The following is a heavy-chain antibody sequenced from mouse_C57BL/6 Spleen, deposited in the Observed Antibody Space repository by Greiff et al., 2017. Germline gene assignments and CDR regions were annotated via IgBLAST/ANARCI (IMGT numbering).Heavy chain of an antibody. CDR1: GYTFTSYW. CDR2: IHPNSGST. Sequence: QVQLQQPGAELVKPGASVKLSCKASGYTFTSYWMHWVKQRPGQGLEWIGMIHPNSGSTNYNEKFKSKATLTVDKSSSTAYMQLSSLTSEDSAVYYCAGEYDGLLVAYWGQGTLVTVSA. V-gene: IGHV1-64*01. D-gene: IGHD2-14*01. J-gene: IGHJ3*01. CDR3: AGEYDGLLVAY.